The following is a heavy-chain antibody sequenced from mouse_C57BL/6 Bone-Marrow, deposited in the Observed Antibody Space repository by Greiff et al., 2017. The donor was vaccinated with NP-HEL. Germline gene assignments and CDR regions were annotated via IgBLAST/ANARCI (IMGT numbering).Heavy chain of an antibody. CDR2: IDPESGGT. J-gene: IGHJ2*01. Sequence: QVQLQQSGAELVRPGASVTLSCKASGYTFTDYEMHWVKQTPVHGLEWIGAIDPESGGTAYNQKFKGKVILTADKSASTAYMELRSLTSEDSAVYYCPPITTVVAFDYWGQGTTLTVSS. D-gene: IGHD1-1*01. CDR1: GYTFTDYE. CDR3: PPITTVVAFDY. V-gene: IGHV1-15*01.